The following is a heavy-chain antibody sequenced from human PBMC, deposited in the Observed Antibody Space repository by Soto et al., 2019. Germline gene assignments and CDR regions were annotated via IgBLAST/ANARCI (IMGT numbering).Heavy chain of an antibody. Sequence: QVQLVESGGGVVQPGRSLRLSCAASGFSFSDCGMHWVRQAPGKGLEWVAAISSDGSDKYYSESVKGRFTISRDNSRNTLFLQMNSLRVGDTAVYYCVKGSEVARQELDYWGQGTLVTASS. V-gene: IGHV3-30*18. J-gene: IGHJ4*02. D-gene: IGHD2-15*01. CDR2: ISSDGSDK. CDR3: VKGSEVARQELDY. CDR1: GFSFSDCG.